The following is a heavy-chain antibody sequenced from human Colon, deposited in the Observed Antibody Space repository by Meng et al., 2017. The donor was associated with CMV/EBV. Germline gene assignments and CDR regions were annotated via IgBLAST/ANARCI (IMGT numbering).Heavy chain of an antibody. V-gene: IGHV3-7*01. D-gene: IGHD2-21*01. CDR1: GFNFSNYW. Sequence: GESLKISCAASGFNFSNYWMSWVRQAPGKGLEWVANIKYDGSETHYVESLKGRITISRDHAKNSLFLQINSLRPEDTAVFFCARVGVNKPFDYWGQGTLVTVSS. CDR3: ARVGVNKPFDY. J-gene: IGHJ4*02. CDR2: IKYDGSET.